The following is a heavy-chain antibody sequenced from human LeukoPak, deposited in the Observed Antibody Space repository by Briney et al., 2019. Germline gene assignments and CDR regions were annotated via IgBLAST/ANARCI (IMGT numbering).Heavy chain of an antibody. D-gene: IGHD2-2*01. CDR3: ASGGAAYCSSASCYHMEYFDY. V-gene: IGHV1-2*02. J-gene: IGHJ4*02. Sequence: GASVKVSCKASGYTFRGYYIHWVRQAPGQGLEWLGWINPNSGGTNYAQKFQGRVTMTRDTSISTAYMELSRLRSDDTAVYYCASGGAAYCSSASCYHMEYFDYWGQGTLVTVSS. CDR2: INPNSGGT. CDR1: GYTFRGYY.